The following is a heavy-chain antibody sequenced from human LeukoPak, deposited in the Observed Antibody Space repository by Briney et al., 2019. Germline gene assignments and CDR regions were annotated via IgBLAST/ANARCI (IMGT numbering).Heavy chain of an antibody. D-gene: IGHD4-17*01. J-gene: IGHJ4*02. CDR2: ISYDGSNK. CDR1: GFTFSSYG. Sequence: PGRSLRLSCAASGFTFSSYGMHWVRQAPGKGLEWVAVISYDGSNKYYADSVKGRFTISRDNSKNTLYLQMNSLRAEDTAVYYCTKEHEYGDYADYWGQGTLVTVSS. V-gene: IGHV3-30*18. CDR3: TKEHEYGDYADY.